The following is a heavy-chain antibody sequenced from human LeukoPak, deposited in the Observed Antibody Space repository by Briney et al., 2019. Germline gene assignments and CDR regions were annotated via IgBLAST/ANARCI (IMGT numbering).Heavy chain of an antibody. CDR1: GFIFSSHC. CDR3: ARSGGSNQPYDY. D-gene: IGHD1-26*01. V-gene: IGHV3-74*01. J-gene: IGHJ4*02. Sequence: GGSLRLSCAASGFIFSSHCMHWVRQAPGKGLIWISRISTDGSSTTYADSVKGRFTVSRDNAKNTLYLQMNSLRAEDTAVYFCARSGGSNQPYDYWGQGILVTVSS. CDR2: ISTDGSST.